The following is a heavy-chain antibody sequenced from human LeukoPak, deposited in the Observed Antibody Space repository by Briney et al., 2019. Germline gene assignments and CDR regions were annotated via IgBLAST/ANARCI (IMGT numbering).Heavy chain of an antibody. J-gene: IGHJ4*02. CDR2: IKSDGSST. Sequence: GGSLRLSCAASGFSFSSYWMHWVRQAPGKGLVWVARIKSDGSSTDYADYVKGRFTISRDNAKNTLYLQMNSLRAEDTAVYYCARDAPIVVVPSYYFDYWGQGTLVTVSS. V-gene: IGHV3-74*01. D-gene: IGHD3-22*01. CDR1: GFSFSSYW. CDR3: ARDAPIVVVPSYYFDY.